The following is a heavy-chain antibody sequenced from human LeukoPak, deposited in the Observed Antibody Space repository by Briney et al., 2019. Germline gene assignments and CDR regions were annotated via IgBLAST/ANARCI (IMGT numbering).Heavy chain of an antibody. Sequence: ASVKVSCKASGGTFSSYAISWVRQAPAQGLEWMGGIIPIFGTANYAQKFQGRVTITADESTSTAYMKLSSLRSEDTAVYYCARALKEVYSGNDSTANFDYWSQGTLVTVSS. CDR1: GGTFSSYA. J-gene: IGHJ4*02. CDR3: ARALKEVYSGNDSTANFDY. CDR2: IIPIFGTA. D-gene: IGHD5-12*01. V-gene: IGHV1-69*13.